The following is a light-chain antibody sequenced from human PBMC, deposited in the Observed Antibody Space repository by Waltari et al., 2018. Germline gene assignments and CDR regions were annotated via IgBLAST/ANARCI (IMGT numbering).Light chain of an antibody. CDR2: DAS. J-gene: IGKJ1*01. CDR3: QQYNSYFRG. Sequence: DIQMTQSPSTLAASVGDRVTHTCRASRMISSWVAWYHQKPGKAPKLLIYDASSLESGVASRFSGSGSGAEFTLTISSLQPDDFATYYCQQYNSYFRGFGQGTKVEIK. V-gene: IGKV1-5*01. CDR1: RMISSW.